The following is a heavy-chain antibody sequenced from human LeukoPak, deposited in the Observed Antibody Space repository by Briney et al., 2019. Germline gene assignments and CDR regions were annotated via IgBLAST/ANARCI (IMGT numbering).Heavy chain of an antibody. Sequence: AASVKVSCKASGGTVSRYGISWVRQARGQGLEWMGGIVPLFGTANYAQKFQGGVTITADESTSTVYMAMSSLRSEDAAVYYCAREWDYESRGFFYSYWGQGTLVTVSS. J-gene: IGHJ4*02. CDR3: AREWDYESRGFFYSY. D-gene: IGHD3-22*01. CDR1: GGTVSRYG. CDR2: IVPLFGTA. V-gene: IGHV1-69*13.